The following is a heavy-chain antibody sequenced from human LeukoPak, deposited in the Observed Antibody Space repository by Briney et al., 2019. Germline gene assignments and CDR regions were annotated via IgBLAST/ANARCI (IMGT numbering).Heavy chain of an antibody. V-gene: IGHV3-30*18. Sequence: GGSLRLSCAVSGFTFSSYGMHWVRQAPGKGLEWVAVISYDGSNKYYADSVKGRFTISRDNSKNTLYLQMNSLRAEDTAVYYCAKGRYCSSTSCGYYGMDVWGKGTTVTVSS. CDR1: GFTFSSYG. D-gene: IGHD2-2*01. CDR2: ISYDGSNK. CDR3: AKGRYCSSTSCGYYGMDV. J-gene: IGHJ6*04.